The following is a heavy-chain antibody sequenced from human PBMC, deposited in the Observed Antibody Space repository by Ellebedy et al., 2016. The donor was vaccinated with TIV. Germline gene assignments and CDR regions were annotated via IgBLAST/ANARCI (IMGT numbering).Heavy chain of an antibody. CDR1: GYTFTSYY. V-gene: IGHV1-46*01. J-gene: IGHJ4*02. CDR2: INPSGGST. Sequence: ASVKVSCXASGYTFTSYYMHWVRQAPGQGLEWMGIINPSGGSTSYAQKFQGRVTMTRNTSISTAYMELSSLRSEDTAVYWCEVAAGRDYWGQGTLVTVSS. D-gene: IGHD6-13*01. CDR3: EVAAGRDY.